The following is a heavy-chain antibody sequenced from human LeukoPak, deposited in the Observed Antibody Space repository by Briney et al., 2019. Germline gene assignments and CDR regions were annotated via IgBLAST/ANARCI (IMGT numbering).Heavy chain of an antibody. CDR2: FDPEDGET. CDR3: ARDLTVGSMQGDRWFDP. Sequence: ASVKVSCKVSGYTLTELSMHWVRQAPGKGLEWMGGFDPEDGETIYAQKFQGRVTMTRDTSTSTVYMELSSLRSEDTAVYYCARDLTVGSMQGDRWFDPWGQGTLVTVSS. J-gene: IGHJ5*02. V-gene: IGHV1-24*01. D-gene: IGHD4-23*01. CDR1: GYTLTELS.